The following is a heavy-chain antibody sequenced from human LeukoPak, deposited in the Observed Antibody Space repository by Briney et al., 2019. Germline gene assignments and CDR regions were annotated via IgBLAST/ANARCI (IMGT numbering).Heavy chain of an antibody. V-gene: IGHV1-69*05. CDR2: IIPIFGTR. D-gene: IGHD6-19*01. CDR3: ARGAGGWYEGVHFDN. J-gene: IGHJ4*02. CDR1: GGTFSSSV. Sequence: SVKVSCKASGGTFSSSVISWVRQAPGQGLEWMGGIIPIFGTRNYAQRFQGRVTITTDESTSTAYMELSGLRSEDTAMYYCARGAGGWYEGVHFDNWGQGTPVTVTS.